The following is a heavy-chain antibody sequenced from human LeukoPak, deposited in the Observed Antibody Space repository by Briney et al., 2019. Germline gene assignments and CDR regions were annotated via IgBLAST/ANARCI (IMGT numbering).Heavy chain of an antibody. D-gene: IGHD5-24*01. Sequence: GGSLRLSCAASGFTFSSYGMHWVRKAPGKGLEWVAFIRYDGSNKYYADSVKGRFTISRDNSKNTLYLQMNSLRAEDTAVYYCATSVEMATSFDYWGQGTLVTVSS. J-gene: IGHJ4*02. CDR1: GFTFSSYG. V-gene: IGHV3-30*02. CDR3: ATSVEMATSFDY. CDR2: IRYDGSNK.